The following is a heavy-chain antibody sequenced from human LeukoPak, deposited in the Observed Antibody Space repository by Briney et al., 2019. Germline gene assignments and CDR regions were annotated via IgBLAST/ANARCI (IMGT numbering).Heavy chain of an antibody. V-gene: IGHV4-59*01. CDR1: GGSISTYY. CDR2: IYYSGST. D-gene: IGHD5-12*01. CDR3: ARDRSGYLGAFDI. Sequence: SETLSLTCTVSGGSISTYYWSWIRQPPGKGLEWIGYIYYSGSTNYNPSLKSRVTISVDTSKNQFSLKLSSVTAADTAVYYCARDRSGYLGAFDIWGQGTMVTVSS. J-gene: IGHJ3*02.